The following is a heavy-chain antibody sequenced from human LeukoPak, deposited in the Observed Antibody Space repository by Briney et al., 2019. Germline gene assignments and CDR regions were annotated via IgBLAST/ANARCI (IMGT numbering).Heavy chain of an antibody. Sequence: PGGSLRLSCAASGFTLSSYWMHWVRQAPGKGLVWVSRIHSDGSSTTYADSVKGRFTISRDNAKNTLYLQMDSLRVEDTAVYYCALDTSAERGQQLANWGQGTLVTVSS. D-gene: IGHD6-13*01. CDR2: IHSDGSST. CDR1: GFTLSSYW. CDR3: ALDTSAERGQQLAN. V-gene: IGHV3-74*01. J-gene: IGHJ4*02.